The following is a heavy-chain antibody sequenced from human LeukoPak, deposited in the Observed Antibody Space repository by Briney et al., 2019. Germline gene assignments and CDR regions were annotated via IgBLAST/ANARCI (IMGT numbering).Heavy chain of an antibody. V-gene: IGHV1-46*01. CDR1: GYTFTSYY. CDR3: ARDKVRGVIMKAGWFDP. D-gene: IGHD3-10*01. Sequence: ASVKVSCKASGYTFTSYYMHWVRQAPGQGLEWMGIINPSGGSTSYAQKFQGRVTMTRDTSTSTVYMELSSLRSEDTAVYYCARDKVRGVIMKAGWFDPWGQGTLVTVSS. CDR2: INPSGGST. J-gene: IGHJ5*02.